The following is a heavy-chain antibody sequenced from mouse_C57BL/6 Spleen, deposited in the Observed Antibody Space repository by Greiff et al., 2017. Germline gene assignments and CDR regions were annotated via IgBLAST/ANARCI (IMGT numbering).Heavy chain of an antibody. V-gene: IGHV1-80*01. CDR1: GYAFSSYW. J-gene: IGHJ2*01. CDR2: IYPGDGDT. Sequence: QVQLQQSGAELVKPGASVKISCKASGYAFSSYWMNWVKQRPGKGLEWIGQIYPGDGDTNYNGKFKGKATLTADKSSSTAYMQLSSLTSEDSAVYFCARGYYYGSSPWDYWGQGTTLTVSS. D-gene: IGHD1-1*01. CDR3: ARGYYYGSSPWDY.